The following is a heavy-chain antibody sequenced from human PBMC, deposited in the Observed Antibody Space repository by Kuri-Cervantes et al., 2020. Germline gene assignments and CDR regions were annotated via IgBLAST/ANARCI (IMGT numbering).Heavy chain of an antibody. V-gene: IGHV3-53*01. Sequence: GESLKISCAASGFTVSSNYMSWVRQAPGKGLEWVSVIYSGGSTYYADSVKGRFTISRDNSKNTLYLQMNSLRAEDTAVYYCAGDFHSSSWYWVDWGQGTLVTAPQ. CDR2: IYSGGST. D-gene: IGHD6-13*01. CDR1: GFTVSSNY. CDR3: AGDFHSSSWYWVD. J-gene: IGHJ4*02.